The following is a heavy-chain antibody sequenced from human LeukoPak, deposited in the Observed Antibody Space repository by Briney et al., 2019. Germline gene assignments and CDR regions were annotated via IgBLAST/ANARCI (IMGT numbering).Heavy chain of an antibody. J-gene: IGHJ4*02. D-gene: IGHD2-15*01. CDR3: ATKGGSYCSGGSCYDY. CDR2: IIPILGLA. Sequence: ASVKVSCQASVCTFSSYAIRWVRQAPGQGRAWVGRIIPILGLANYAQKFQGRVTITADKSTSTAYMELSSLRSEDTAVYYCATKGGSYCSGGSCYDYWGQGTLVTVSS. V-gene: IGHV1-69*04. CDR1: VCTFSSYA.